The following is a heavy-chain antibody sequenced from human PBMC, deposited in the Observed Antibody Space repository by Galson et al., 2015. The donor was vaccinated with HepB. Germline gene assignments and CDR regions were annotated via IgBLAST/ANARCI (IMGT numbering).Heavy chain of an antibody. CDR2: ISYDGSDK. V-gene: IGHV3-30*18. D-gene: IGHD1-26*01. CDR3: AKDLWGGSYVGAFDI. CDR1: GFTFSNSG. J-gene: IGHJ3*02. Sequence: SLRLSCAASGFTFSNSGMHWVRQAPGKGLEWVAVISYDGSDKYYADSVKGRFTISRDNSKNTLYLQMNSLRAEDAAVYYCAKDLWGGSYVGAFDIWGQGTMVTVSS.